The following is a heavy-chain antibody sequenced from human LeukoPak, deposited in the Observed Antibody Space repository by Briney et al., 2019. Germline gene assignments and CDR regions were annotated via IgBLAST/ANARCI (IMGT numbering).Heavy chain of an antibody. CDR3: ARVRERLRKYYSARNQEKGWFDP. Sequence: ASVKVSCKASGYTFTSYDINWVRQATGQGLEWMGWMNPNSGNTGYAQKFQGRVTMTRKTSISTAYMELSSLRSEDTAVYYCARVRERLRKYYSARNQEKGWFDPWGQGTLVTVSS. CDR2: MNPNSGNT. J-gene: IGHJ5*02. CDR1: GYTFTSYD. D-gene: IGHD3-22*01. V-gene: IGHV1-8*01.